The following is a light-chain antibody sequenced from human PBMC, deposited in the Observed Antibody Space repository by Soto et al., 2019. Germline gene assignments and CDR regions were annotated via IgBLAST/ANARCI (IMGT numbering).Light chain of an antibody. J-gene: IGKJ1*01. CDR1: QTISSW. CDR2: KAS. V-gene: IGKV1-5*03. Sequence: DIQMTQSPSTLSGSVGDRVTITCRASQTISSWLAWYQQKPGKAPKLLIYKASTLKSGVPSRFSGGGSGTHFTLTISSLQPDDFATYYCLQYYNFSWTFGQGTKWIS. CDR3: LQYYNFSWT.